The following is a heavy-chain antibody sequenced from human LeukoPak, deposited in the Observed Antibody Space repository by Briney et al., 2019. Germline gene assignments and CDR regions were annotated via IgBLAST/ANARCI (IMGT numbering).Heavy chain of an antibody. J-gene: IGHJ5*02. V-gene: IGHV3-7*01. CDR3: ANDRAGIAAAGNS. Sequence: GGSLRLSCAASGFTFSSYWMSWVRQAPGKGLEWVANIKQDGSEKYYVDSVKGRFTISRDNSKNTLYLQMNSLRAEDTAVYYCANDRAGIAAAGNSWGQGTLVTVSS. D-gene: IGHD6-13*01. CDR2: IKQDGSEK. CDR1: GFTFSSYW.